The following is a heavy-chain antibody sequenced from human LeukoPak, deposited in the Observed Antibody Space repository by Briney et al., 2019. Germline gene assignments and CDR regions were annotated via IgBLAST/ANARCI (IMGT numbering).Heavy chain of an antibody. Sequence: SETLSLTCTVSGGSISSSSYYWGWIRQPPGKGLEWIGSIFYSGSTYYNPSLKSRVTISVDTSKNQFSLKLSSVTAADTAVYYCARHRLYGSLDYWGQGTLVTVSS. CDR1: GGSISSSSYY. CDR2: IFYSGST. D-gene: IGHD3-10*01. V-gene: IGHV4-39*01. J-gene: IGHJ4*02. CDR3: ARHRLYGSLDY.